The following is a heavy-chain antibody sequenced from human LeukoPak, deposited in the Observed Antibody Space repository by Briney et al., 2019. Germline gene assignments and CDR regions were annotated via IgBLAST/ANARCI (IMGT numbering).Heavy chain of an antibody. CDR1: GGSISSYY. CDR2: IYYSGST. V-gene: IGHV4-59*01. Sequence: SETLSLTCTVSGGSISSYYWSWIRQPPGKGLEWLGYIYYSGSTNYNPSLKSRVTISVDTSKNQFSLKLSSVTAADTAVYYCARVWRYCSSTSCYASGLFDYWGQGTLVTVSS. J-gene: IGHJ4*02. CDR3: ARVWRYCSSTSCYASGLFDY. D-gene: IGHD2-2*01.